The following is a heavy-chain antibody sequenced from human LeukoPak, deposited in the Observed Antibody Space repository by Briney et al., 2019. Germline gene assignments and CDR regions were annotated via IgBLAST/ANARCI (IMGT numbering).Heavy chain of an antibody. V-gene: IGHV4-59*08. D-gene: IGHD2-2*01. CDR2: IYYSGST. CDR1: GGSISSYY. Sequence: KSSETLSLTCTVSGGSISSYYWSWIRQPPGKGLEWIGYIYYSGSTNYNPSLKSRVTISVDTSKNQLSLKLSSVTAADTAVYYCARRSYCYSTSCYWGFDYWGQGTLVTVSS. J-gene: IGHJ4*02. CDR3: ARRSYCYSTSCYWGFDY.